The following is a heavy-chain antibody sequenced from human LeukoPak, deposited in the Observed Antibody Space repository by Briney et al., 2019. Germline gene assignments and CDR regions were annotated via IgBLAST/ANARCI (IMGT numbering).Heavy chain of an antibody. Sequence: GGSLRLSCAASGFTFSSYAMSWVRQAPGKGLEWVSAISGSGGSTYYADSVKGRFTISRDNSKNTLYLQMISLRAEDTAVYYCAKDLKEYYYDSSGHDYWGQGTLVTVSS. V-gene: IGHV3-23*01. CDR1: GFTFSSYA. D-gene: IGHD3-22*01. CDR3: AKDLKEYYYDSSGHDY. CDR2: ISGSGGST. J-gene: IGHJ4*02.